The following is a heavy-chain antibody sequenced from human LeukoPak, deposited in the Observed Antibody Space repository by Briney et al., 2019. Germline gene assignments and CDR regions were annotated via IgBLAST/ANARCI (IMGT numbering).Heavy chain of an antibody. CDR1: GFTFSRYN. D-gene: IGHD3-16*01. CDR3: VRDGGAVGNMDY. V-gene: IGHV3-48*04. Sequence: GESLRLSCAASGFTFSRYNMDWVRQAPGKELEWVSYINTGSNTIYYADSVKGRFTISRDNAANSLYLQMNSLRAEDTAVYYCVRDGGAVGNMDYWGQGTLLTVSS. J-gene: IGHJ4*02. CDR2: INTGSNTI.